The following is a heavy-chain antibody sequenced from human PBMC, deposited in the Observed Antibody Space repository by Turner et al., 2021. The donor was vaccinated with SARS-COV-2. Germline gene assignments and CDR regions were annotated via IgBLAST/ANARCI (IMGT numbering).Heavy chain of an antibody. CDR1: GLTFSSYV. J-gene: IGHJ4*02. CDR3: AKAQLGYYLGVDY. V-gene: IGHV3-23*01. CDR2: ISVSGGSP. Sequence: EVQLLESGGGLVQPGGSLRPSGAASGLTFSSYVMSWVRQAPWKGLEWVSSISVSGGSPYYADSLKGRFTISRDNSKNTLYLQMNSLRAEDTAVYYCAKAQLGYYLGVDYWGQGTLVTVSS. D-gene: IGHD3-3*01.